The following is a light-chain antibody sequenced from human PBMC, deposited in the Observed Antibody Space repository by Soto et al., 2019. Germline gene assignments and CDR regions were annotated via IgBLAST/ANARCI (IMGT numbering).Light chain of an antibody. CDR1: QSISSTY. Sequence: EIVLTQSPGTLSLSPGERATLSCSARQSISSTYLAWYQKKPGQAPRLLLYGAFNRSTGITDRFSGSGSGTAFTLTISRLEPEDCAVYYWQQYGSSSFAFGPGTKVEIK. CDR3: QQYGSSSFA. CDR2: GAF. J-gene: IGKJ3*01. V-gene: IGKV3-20*01.